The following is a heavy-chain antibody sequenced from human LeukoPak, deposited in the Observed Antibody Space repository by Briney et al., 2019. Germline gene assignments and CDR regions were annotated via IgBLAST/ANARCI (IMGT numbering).Heavy chain of an antibody. CDR2: ISYDGSNK. J-gene: IGHJ6*02. V-gene: IGHV3-30-3*01. Sequence: GRSLRLFCAASGFTFSSYAMHWVRQAPGKGLEWVAVISYDGSNKYYADSVKGRFTISRDNSKNTLYLQMNSLRAEDTAVYYCARAPLRGGPMDVWGQGTTVTVSS. D-gene: IGHD3-10*01. CDR1: GFTFSSYA. CDR3: ARAPLRGGPMDV.